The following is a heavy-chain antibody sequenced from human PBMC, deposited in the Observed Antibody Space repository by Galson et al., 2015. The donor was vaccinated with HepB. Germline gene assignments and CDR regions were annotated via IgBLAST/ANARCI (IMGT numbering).Heavy chain of an antibody. D-gene: IGHD5/OR15-5a*01. Sequence: SLRLSCAASGFTFSSYAMSWVRQGPGKGLEWVSSISGSGATTFYADSVKGRFTISRDNSKNTLYLQMDSLRAEDTAVYYCATRGLYEGSEYWGQGTLVTVSS. CDR1: GFTFSSYA. CDR3: ATRGLYEGSEY. J-gene: IGHJ4*02. V-gene: IGHV3-23*01. CDR2: ISGSGATT.